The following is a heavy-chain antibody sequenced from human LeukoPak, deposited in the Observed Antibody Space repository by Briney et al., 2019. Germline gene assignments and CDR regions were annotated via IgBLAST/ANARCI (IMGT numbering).Heavy chain of an antibody. Sequence: SETLSLTCTVSGGSISSGGYYWSWIRQHPGKGLEWIGYIYYSGSTYYNPSLKSRVTISVDTSKNQFSLKLSSVTAADTAVYYCARDLRVKGHSYAGSYFDYWGQGTLVTVSS. V-gene: IGHV4-31*03. D-gene: IGHD5-18*01. J-gene: IGHJ4*02. CDR3: ARDLRVKGHSYAGSYFDY. CDR2: IYYSGST. CDR1: GGSISSGGYY.